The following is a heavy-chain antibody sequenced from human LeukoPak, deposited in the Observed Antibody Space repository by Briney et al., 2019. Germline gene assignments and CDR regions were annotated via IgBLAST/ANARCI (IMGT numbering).Heavy chain of an antibody. CDR3: AREATNWNCVGFKLHPPFFDY. J-gene: IGHJ4*02. Sequence: VASVKVSCKASGYTFTGYYMHWVRQAPGQGLEWMGWINPNSGGTNYAQKFQGRVTMTRDTSISTAYMELSRLRSDDTAVYYCAREATNWNCVGFKLHPPFFDYWGQGTLVTVSS. CDR1: GYTFTGYY. D-gene: IGHD1-7*01. V-gene: IGHV1-2*02. CDR2: INPNSGGT.